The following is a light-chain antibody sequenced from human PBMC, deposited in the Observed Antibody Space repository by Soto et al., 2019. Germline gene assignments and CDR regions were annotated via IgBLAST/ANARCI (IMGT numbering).Light chain of an antibody. J-gene: IGLJ1*01. CDR2: DVS. CDR3: SSYAGSSTLYS. V-gene: IGLV2-14*01. CDR1: SSDDGGYNY. Sequence: QSVLTQPDSVSGSPGQSVTISCTGTSSDDGGYNYVSWYQQHPGKAPKLMIYDVSNRPSGASNRFSGSKSGHPAYLTISRFQSEEEADYYCSSYAGSSTLYSFGTGTKVTVL.